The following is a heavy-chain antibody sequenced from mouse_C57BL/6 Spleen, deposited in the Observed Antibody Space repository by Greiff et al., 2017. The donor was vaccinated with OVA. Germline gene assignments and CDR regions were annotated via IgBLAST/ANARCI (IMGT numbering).Heavy chain of an antibody. J-gene: IGHJ2*01. V-gene: IGHV3-6*01. CDR2: ISYDGSN. D-gene: IGHD2-4*01. Sequence: EVQRVESGPGLVKPSQSLSLTCSVTGYSITSGYYWDWIRQFPGNKLEWMGYISYDGSNNYNPSLKNRISITRDTSKNQFFLKLNSVSTEDTATYYCARDDYDRFDYWGQGTTLTVSS. CDR1: GYSITSGYY. CDR3: ARDDYDRFDY.